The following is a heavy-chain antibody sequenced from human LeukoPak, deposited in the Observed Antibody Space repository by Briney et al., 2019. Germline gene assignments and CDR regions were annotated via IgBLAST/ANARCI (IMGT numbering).Heavy chain of an antibody. J-gene: IGHJ4*02. CDR2: ISAYNGNT. Sequence: LGASVKVSCTASGGTFSSYGISWVRQAPGQGLEWMGWISAYNGNTNYAQKLQGRVTMTTDTSTSTAYMELRSLRSDDTAVYYCARGEEPSSWTTVSDWGQGTLVTVSS. V-gene: IGHV1-18*01. D-gene: IGHD6-13*01. CDR1: GGTFSSYG. CDR3: ARGEEPSSWTTVSD.